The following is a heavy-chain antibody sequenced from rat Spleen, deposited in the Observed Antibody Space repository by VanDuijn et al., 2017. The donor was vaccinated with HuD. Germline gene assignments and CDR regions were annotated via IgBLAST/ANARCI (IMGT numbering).Heavy chain of an antibody. CDR1: GFTFSDYY. J-gene: IGHJ2*01. V-gene: IGHV5-22*01. CDR3: TRLDNYFDY. CDR2: IIYDGTRT. Sequence: EVQLVESGGDLVQPGGSLKLSCAASGFTFSDYYMAWVRQAPTEGLEWVATIIYDGTRTYYGDSVKGRFTISRDNAKSSLYLQMNSLRSEDTATYYCTRLDNYFDYWGQGVMVTVSS.